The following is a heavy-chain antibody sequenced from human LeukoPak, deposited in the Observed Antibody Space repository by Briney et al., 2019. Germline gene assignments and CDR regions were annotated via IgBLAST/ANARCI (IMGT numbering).Heavy chain of an antibody. V-gene: IGHV1-24*01. CDR2: SDPEDGDT. CDR3: ATGIAVSLGAFDL. J-gene: IGHJ3*01. Sequence: ASVKVSCKVSGYTLSEFSMHWVRQAPGKGLEWMGTSDPEDGDTFYAQRFEGRVVMTEDTSTDTAYLELSSLRSEDTAIYYCATGIAVSLGAFDLWGQGTMVTVSS. D-gene: IGHD6-19*01. CDR1: GYTLSEFS.